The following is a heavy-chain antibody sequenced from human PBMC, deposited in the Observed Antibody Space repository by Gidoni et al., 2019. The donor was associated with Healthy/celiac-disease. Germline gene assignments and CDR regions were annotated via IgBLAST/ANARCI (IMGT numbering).Heavy chain of an antibody. V-gene: IGHV4-34*01. D-gene: IGHD3-22*01. CDR1: GGSFSGYY. Sequence: QVQLQQWGAGLLKPSETLSLTCAVYGGSFSGYYWSWIRQPPGKGLEWIGEINHSGSTNYNPSLKRRVTISVDSSKNHFSLQLCSVTAADTAVYYCASRTDSSGYHNWFDPWGQGTLVTVSS. CDR2: INHSGST. CDR3: ASRTDSSGYHNWFDP. J-gene: IGHJ5*02.